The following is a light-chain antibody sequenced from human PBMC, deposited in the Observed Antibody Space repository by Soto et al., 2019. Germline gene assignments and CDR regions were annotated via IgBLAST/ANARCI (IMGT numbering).Light chain of an antibody. J-gene: IGKJ3*01. V-gene: IGKV3-20*01. Sequence: EIVLTQSPGTLSLSPGERATLSCRANQSISHYLAWYQQKPGQSPRLLIYGAASRAIGIPDRFNGSGSETTFTLTISRLQPXDFAXXXXXQYNGSPFTFGPGTKVDIK. CDR3: XQYNGSPFT. CDR2: GAA. CDR1: QSISHY.